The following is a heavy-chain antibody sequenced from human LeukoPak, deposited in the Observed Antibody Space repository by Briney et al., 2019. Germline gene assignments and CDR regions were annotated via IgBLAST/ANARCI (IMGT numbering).Heavy chain of an antibody. V-gene: IGHV3-64*01. CDR1: GFTFNGYA. Sequence: GGSLRLSCAASGFTFNGYAMHWVRQAPGKGLEYVSTIGSNGGGIYYANSVKGRFTISRDNSKNTMSLQMGGLRPDDTAVYYCARAFDNRGYDARIFDYWGQGTLVTVSS. D-gene: IGHD3-22*01. CDR2: IGSNGGGI. CDR3: ARAFDNRGYDARIFDY. J-gene: IGHJ4*02.